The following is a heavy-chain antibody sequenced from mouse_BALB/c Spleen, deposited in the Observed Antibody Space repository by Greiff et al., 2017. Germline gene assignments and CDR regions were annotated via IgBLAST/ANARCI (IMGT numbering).Heavy chain of an antibody. Sequence: VKLVESGAELVRPGSSVKISCKASGYAFSSYWMNWVKQRPGQGLEWIGQIYPGDGDTNYNGKFKGKATLTADKSSSTAYMQLSSLTSEDSAVYFCARDGIYYGNYSWFAYWGQGTLVTVSA. CDR1: GYAFSSYW. D-gene: IGHD2-1*01. CDR3: ARDGIYYGNYSWFAY. V-gene: IGHV1-80*01. J-gene: IGHJ3*01. CDR2: IYPGDGDT.